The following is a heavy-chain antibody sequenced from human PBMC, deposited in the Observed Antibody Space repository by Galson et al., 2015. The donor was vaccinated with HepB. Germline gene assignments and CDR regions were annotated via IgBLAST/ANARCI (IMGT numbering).Heavy chain of an antibody. Sequence: SVKVSCKASGGTFSSYAISWVRQAPGQGLEWMGGIIPIFGTANYAQKFQGRVTITADESTSTAYMELSSLRSEDTAVHYCARAKYYYDSSGYPTGWFDPWGQGTLVTVSS. CDR1: GGTFSSYA. V-gene: IGHV1-69*13. CDR3: ARAKYYYDSSGYPTGWFDP. CDR2: IIPIFGTA. J-gene: IGHJ5*02. D-gene: IGHD3-22*01.